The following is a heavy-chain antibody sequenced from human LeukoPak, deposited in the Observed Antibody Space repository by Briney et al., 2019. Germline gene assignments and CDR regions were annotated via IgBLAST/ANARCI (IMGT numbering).Heavy chain of an antibody. Sequence: PSETLSLTCTVSGGSIRSYYWSWIRQPPGKGLEWIGYIYHSGSTNYNPSLKSRVTISVDTSKNQFSLKLSSVTAADTAVYYCAREEWFGELPYDYWGQGTLVTVSS. J-gene: IGHJ4*02. CDR2: IYHSGST. D-gene: IGHD3-10*01. CDR1: GGSIRSYY. V-gene: IGHV4-59*12. CDR3: AREEWFGELPYDY.